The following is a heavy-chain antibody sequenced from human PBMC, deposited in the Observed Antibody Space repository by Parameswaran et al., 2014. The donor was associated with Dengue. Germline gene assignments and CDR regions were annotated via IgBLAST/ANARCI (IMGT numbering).Heavy chain of an antibody. CDR3: ARVHKVVPAYYFDY. Sequence: PGKGLEWIGEINHSGSTNYNPSLKSRVTISVDTSKNQFSLKLSSVTAADTAVYYCARVHKVVPAYYFDYWGQGTLVTVSS. J-gene: IGHJ4*02. V-gene: IGHV4-34*01. D-gene: IGHD2-2*01. CDR2: INHSGST.